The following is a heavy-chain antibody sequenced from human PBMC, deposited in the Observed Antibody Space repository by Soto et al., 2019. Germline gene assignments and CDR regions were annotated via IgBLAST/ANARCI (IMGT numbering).Heavy chain of an antibody. V-gene: IGHV3-21*01. CDR2: ISSSSSYI. Sequence: GGSLRLSCAASGFTFSSYSMNWVRQAPGKGLEWVSSISSSSSYIYYADSVKGRFTISRDNAKNSLYLQMNSLRAEDTAVYYCARARLQDPYYYYYYMDVWGKGTTVTVSS. J-gene: IGHJ6*03. CDR3: ARARLQDPYYYYYYMDV. D-gene: IGHD4-4*01. CDR1: GFTFSSYS.